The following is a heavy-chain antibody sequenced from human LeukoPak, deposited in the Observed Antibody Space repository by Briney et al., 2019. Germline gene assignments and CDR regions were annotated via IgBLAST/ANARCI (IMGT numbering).Heavy chain of an antibody. CDR2: IYYSGIT. CDR3: ARSRGFISGWYIGAFDV. Sequence: SETLSLTCTVSGGSISSSSNYYWGWIRQPPGKGLEWIGSIYYSGITYYNPSLKSQFTISVDTSKNQFSLKLSSVTAADTAVYYCARSRGFISGWYIGAFDVWGQGTMVTVSS. CDR1: GGSISSSSNYY. D-gene: IGHD6-19*01. J-gene: IGHJ3*01. V-gene: IGHV4-39*01.